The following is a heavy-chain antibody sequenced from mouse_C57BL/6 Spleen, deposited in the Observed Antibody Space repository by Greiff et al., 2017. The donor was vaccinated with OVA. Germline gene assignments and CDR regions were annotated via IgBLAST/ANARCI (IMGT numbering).Heavy chain of an antibody. V-gene: IGHV1-50*01. D-gene: IGHD4-1*01. CDR1: GYTFTSYW. Sequence: QVQLQQPGAELVKPGASVKLSCKASGYTFTSYWMQWVKQRPGQGLEWIGEIDPYDSYTNYNQKFKGKATLTVDTSSSTAYMQLSSLTSEGSAVYYCARSLGPYAMDYWGQGTSVTVSS. CDR2: IDPYDSYT. J-gene: IGHJ4*01. CDR3: ARSLGPYAMDY.